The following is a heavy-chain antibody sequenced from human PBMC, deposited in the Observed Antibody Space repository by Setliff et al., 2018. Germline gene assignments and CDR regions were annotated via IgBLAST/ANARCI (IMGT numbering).Heavy chain of an antibody. J-gene: IGHJ5*02. V-gene: IGHV4-34*01. CDR1: GGSFSGYY. CDR2: INHSGST. D-gene: IGHD3-22*01. CDR3: ARGKNGSRQLVVLGWFDP. Sequence: SETLSLTCAVCGGSFSGYYWSWIRQPPGKGLEWIGEINHSGSTNYNPSLKSRVTISVDTSKNQFSLKLSSVTAADTAVYYCARGKNGSRQLVVLGWFDPWGQGTLFTVSS.